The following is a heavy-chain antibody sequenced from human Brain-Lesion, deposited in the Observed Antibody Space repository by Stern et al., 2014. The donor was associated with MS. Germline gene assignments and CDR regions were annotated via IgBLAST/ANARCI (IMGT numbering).Heavy chain of an antibody. V-gene: IGHV3-30*18. CDR2: ASYDGSNK. J-gene: IGHJ5*02. CDR1: GFTFGSCA. D-gene: IGHD2/OR15-2a*01. CDR3: AKDRQYLTYFFDH. Sequence: DQLVESGGGVVQPGRPLRLSCVASGFTFGSCAMHWVRQAPGKGLEWVAGASYDGSNKYSADSVKGRFTISRDNSQNPLYMQMSSLRPEDTAVYYCAKDRQYLTYFFDHWGQGSLVTVSS.